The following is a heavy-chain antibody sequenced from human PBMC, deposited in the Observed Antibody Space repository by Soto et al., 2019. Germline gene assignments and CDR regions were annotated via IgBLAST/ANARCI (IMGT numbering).Heavy chain of an antibody. CDR1: RFTFDDYA. Sequence: EVQLEESGGGLVQAGRSLRLSCAASRFTFDDYALHWVRQAPGKGLGWVSGISWNSAIISYADSVKGRFSISRDNAKKYVYLQMDSLRPEDTALYYCVKDFGYYYDYAFDVWGQGTMVTVSP. CDR3: VKDFGYYYDYAFDV. CDR2: ISWNSAII. D-gene: IGHD3-22*01. J-gene: IGHJ3*01. V-gene: IGHV3-9*01.